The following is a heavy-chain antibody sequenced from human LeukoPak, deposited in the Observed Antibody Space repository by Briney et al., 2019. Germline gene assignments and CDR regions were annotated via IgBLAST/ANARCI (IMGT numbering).Heavy chain of an antibody. D-gene: IGHD2-2*01. CDR2: ISGSGGST. J-gene: IGHJ5*02. CDR1: GFTFSSYA. CDR3: ARARVVPAAVNWFDP. Sequence: GGSLRLSCAASGFTFSSYAMSWVRQAPGKGLEWVSAISGSGGSTYYADSVKGRFTISRDNSKNTLYLQMNSLRAEDTAVYYCARARVVPAAVNWFDPWGQGTLVTVSS. V-gene: IGHV3-23*01.